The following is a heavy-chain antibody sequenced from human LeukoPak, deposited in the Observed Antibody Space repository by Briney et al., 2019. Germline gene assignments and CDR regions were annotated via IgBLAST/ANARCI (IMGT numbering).Heavy chain of an antibody. D-gene: IGHD3-22*01. V-gene: IGHV3-21*01. CDR1: GFTFSSYS. Sequence: PGGSLRLSCAASGFTFSSYSMNWVRQAPGKGLEWVSSISSSSSYIYYADSVKGRFTISRDNAKNSLYLQMNSLRAEDTAVYYCARVPRLDYYDSSGYNPYYYYGMDVWGQGTTVTVSS. J-gene: IGHJ6*02. CDR3: ARVPRLDYYDSSGYNPYYYYGMDV. CDR2: ISSSSSYI.